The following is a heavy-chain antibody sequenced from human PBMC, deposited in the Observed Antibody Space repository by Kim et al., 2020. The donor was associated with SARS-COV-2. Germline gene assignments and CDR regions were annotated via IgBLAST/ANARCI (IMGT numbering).Heavy chain of an antibody. Sequence: GGSLRLSCAASGFIFSSYWMHWVRQPPGKGLVWVSRINSDGSSTSYADSVKGRFTISRDNAKNTLYLQMNSLRAEDTAVYYCAIVGVTTIVQHWGQGTLVIVSS. J-gene: IGHJ1*01. D-gene: IGHD1-26*01. CDR2: INSDGSST. CDR3: AIVGVTTIVQH. CDR1: GFIFSSYW. V-gene: IGHV3-74*01.